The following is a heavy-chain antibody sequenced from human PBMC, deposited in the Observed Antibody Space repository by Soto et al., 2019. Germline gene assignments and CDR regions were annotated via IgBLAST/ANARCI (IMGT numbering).Heavy chain of an antibody. D-gene: IGHD3-16*01. CDR1: AASFSKYY. CDR3: ASVTFGGIVLAH. V-gene: IGHV4-59*01. Sequence: SETLSLTCTVSAASFSKYYWIWIRQPPGKGLEWIGYIYFNGNTKYNPSLEGRLTISIDTSKKEFSLKLTSVTAADAAVYYCASVTFGGIVLAHWGQGTLVTVSS. J-gene: IGHJ4*02. CDR2: IYFNGNT.